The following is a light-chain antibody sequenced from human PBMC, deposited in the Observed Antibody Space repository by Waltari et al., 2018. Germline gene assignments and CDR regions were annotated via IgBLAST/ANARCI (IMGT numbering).Light chain of an antibody. CDR1: RNVGSS. CDR2: DAK. J-gene: IGKJ4*01. V-gene: IGKV3-15*01. CDR3: QQYYSTPLT. Sequence: EVVLTQSPGALSVSPGESATLSCRASRNVGSSLAWYQQTPGQAPRLLVYDAKNRATDVPARFSGSGYGTQFTLTISSLQSEDFGVYYCQQYYSTPLTFGGGTKVEIK.